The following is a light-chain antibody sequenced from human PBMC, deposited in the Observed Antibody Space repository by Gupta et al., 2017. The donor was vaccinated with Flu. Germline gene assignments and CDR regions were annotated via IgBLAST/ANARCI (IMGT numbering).Light chain of an antibody. J-gene: IGKJ4*01. V-gene: IGKV1-33*01. CDR1: QDIANY. CDR3: QQCDNLPLT. CDR2: DGS. Sequence: DIQMTQSPSSLSASVGDRVTITCQASQDIANYLHWYQQKPGKAPKLLIYDGSNLQTGVPSRFRGSGSRTDFTLTISSLQPEDIATYYCQQCDNLPLTFGGGTKVEIK.